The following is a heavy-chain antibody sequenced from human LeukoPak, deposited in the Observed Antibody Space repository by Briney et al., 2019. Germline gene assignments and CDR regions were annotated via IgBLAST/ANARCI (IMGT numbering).Heavy chain of an antibody. J-gene: IGHJ3*02. Sequence: PGGSLRLSCAASGFTFSSYAMSWVRQAPGKGLEWVSAISGSGGSTYYADSVKGRFTISRDNSKNTLYLRMNSLRAEDTAVYYCAKEAAYCGGDCYPDAFDIWGQGTMVTVSS. D-gene: IGHD2-21*01. V-gene: IGHV3-23*01. CDR2: ISGSGGST. CDR3: AKEAAYCGGDCYPDAFDI. CDR1: GFTFSSYA.